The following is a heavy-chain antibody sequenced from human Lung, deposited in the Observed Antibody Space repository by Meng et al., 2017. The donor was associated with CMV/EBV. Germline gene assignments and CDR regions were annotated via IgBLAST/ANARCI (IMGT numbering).Heavy chain of an antibody. J-gene: IGHJ4*02. D-gene: IGHD2-15*01. CDR1: RFTFSNYV. CDR2: IRRNGAST. Sequence: LSLAASRFTFSNYVMHWVRQAPGKGLEYVSDIRRNGASTYYANSVKGRFAISRDNSKNTLYLQMGSLRAEDMAVYYCAREGGSNDFDYWGQGTLVTVSS. CDR3: AREGGSNDFDY. V-gene: IGHV3-64*01.